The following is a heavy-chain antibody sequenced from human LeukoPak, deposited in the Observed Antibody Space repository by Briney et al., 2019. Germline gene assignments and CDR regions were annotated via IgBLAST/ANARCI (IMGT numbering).Heavy chain of an antibody. CDR2: ISYDGSYE. Sequence: GGSLRLSCAASGLTFIAFGMHWVRQAPGKGLEWVAVISYDGSYEYFADSVKGRFTISRDNSKNTLYLQINSLRAEDTAMYYCAKEENTAANSWGQGTLVTVSS. CDR1: GLTFIAFG. CDR3: AKEENTAANS. D-gene: IGHD5-18*01. J-gene: IGHJ4*02. V-gene: IGHV3-30*18.